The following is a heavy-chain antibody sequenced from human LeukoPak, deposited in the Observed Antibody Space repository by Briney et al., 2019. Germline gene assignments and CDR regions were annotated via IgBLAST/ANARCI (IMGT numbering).Heavy chain of an antibody. D-gene: IGHD2-2*01. V-gene: IGHV1-2*02. CDR2: INPNDGDA. J-gene: IGHJ4*02. Sequence: GASVKVSCKASGYTFTDYYMHWVRQAPGQGFEWMGWINPNDGDANYAQKFQGRVTMTRDTSISPAHMEVSRLRSADTAVYYCARANFLYCSSSTCLFDYWGQGTLVTVSS. CDR1: GYTFTDYY. CDR3: ARANFLYCSSSTCLFDY.